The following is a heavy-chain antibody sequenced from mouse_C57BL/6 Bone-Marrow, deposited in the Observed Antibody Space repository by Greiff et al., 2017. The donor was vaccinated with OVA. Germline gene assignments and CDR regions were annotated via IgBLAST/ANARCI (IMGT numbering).Heavy chain of an antibody. CDR1: GYTFTSYW. D-gene: IGHD2-5*01. CDR3: AIDYSNYPAWFAY. CDR2: IHPSDSDT. Sequence: QVHVKQPGAELVKPGASVKVSCKASGYTFTSYWMHWVKQRPGQGLEWIGRIHPSDSDTNYNQKFKGKATLTVDKSSSTAYMQLSSLTSEDSAVYYCAIDYSNYPAWFAYWGQGTLVTVSA. J-gene: IGHJ3*01. V-gene: IGHV1-74*01.